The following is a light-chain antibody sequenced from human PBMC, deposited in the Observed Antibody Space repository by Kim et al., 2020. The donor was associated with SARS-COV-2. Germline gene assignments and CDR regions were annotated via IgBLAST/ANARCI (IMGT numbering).Light chain of an antibody. CDR3: HQYNNWPYT. J-gene: IGKJ2*01. Sequence: VSPGERATLSCRASQSVSSNLVWYQQKPGQAPRLLIYGASTRATGFPARFSGSGSGTEFTLTISSLQSEDFAVYYCHQYNNWPYTFGQGTKLEI. V-gene: IGKV3-15*01. CDR2: GAS. CDR1: QSVSSN.